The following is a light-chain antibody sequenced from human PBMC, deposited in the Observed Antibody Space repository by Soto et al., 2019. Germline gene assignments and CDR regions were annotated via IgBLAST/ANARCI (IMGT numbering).Light chain of an antibody. Sequence: EIVLTQSPGTLSLSPGERATLSCLASQTVSSSFIAWYQQTPGQAPRLLIYAASSRATGIPDRFSGSGSGTDFTLTISRLEPEDFAVYYCQQYGNSPQTFGQGTKVDIK. V-gene: IGKV3-20*01. J-gene: IGKJ1*01. CDR1: QTVSSSF. CDR3: QQYGNSPQT. CDR2: AAS.